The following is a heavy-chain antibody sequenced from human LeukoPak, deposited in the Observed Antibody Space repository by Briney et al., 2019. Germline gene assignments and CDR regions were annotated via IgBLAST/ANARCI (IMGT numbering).Heavy chain of an antibody. CDR2: IYSGGST. J-gene: IGHJ5*02. V-gene: IGHV3-53*01. D-gene: IGHD6-13*01. CDR3: ARDRGAAAGWFDP. Sequence: GGSLRLSCAASGFTVSSNYMSWVRQAPGKGLEWASVIYSGGSTYYADSVKGRFTISRDNSKNTLYLQMNSLRAEDTAVYYCARDRGAAAGWFDPWGQGTLVTVSS. CDR1: GFTVSSNY.